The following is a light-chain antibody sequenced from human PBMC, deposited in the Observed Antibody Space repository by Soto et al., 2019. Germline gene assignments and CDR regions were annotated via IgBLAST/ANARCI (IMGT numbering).Light chain of an antibody. CDR1: QSVLYSSNNKNY. Sequence: DIVMTQSPDSLAVSLGERATINCKSSQSVLYSSNNKNYLAWYQQKPGQPPKLLIYWASTRESGVPDRFSGSGSGTNFTLNIHILQAEDVAVYYCQQYYSIPWTFGQGTQVEIK. CDR2: WAS. V-gene: IGKV4-1*01. J-gene: IGKJ1*01. CDR3: QQYYSIPWT.